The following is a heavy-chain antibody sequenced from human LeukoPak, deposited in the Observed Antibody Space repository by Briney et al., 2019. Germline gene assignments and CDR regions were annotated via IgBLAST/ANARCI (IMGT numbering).Heavy chain of an antibody. CDR2: IYYSGST. CDR1: GGSISSYY. V-gene: IGHV4-59*01. J-gene: IGHJ4*02. CDR3: ARGPHGRFLEWPFDY. D-gene: IGHD3-3*01. Sequence: PSETLSLTCTVSGGSISSYYWSWIRQPPGKGLEWIGYIYYSGSTNYNPSLKSRVTISVDTSKNQFSLKLSSVTAADTAVYYCARGPHGRFLEWPFDYWGQGTLVTVSS.